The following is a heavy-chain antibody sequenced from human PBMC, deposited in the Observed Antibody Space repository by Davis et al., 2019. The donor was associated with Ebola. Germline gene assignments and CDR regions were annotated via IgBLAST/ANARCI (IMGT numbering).Heavy chain of an antibody. CDR1: GFTFSDYV. CDR2: MWYDGSNK. CDR3: ARESYNSGWPFDS. V-gene: IGHV3-33*01. D-gene: IGHD6-19*01. J-gene: IGHJ4*02. Sequence: GESLKISCAASGFTFSDYVIHWVRQAPGKGLEWVAGMWYDGSNKYYADSVKGRFTISRDNSKNTLYLHMNSLRAEDTAVYFCARESYNSGWPFDSWGQGTQVTVSS.